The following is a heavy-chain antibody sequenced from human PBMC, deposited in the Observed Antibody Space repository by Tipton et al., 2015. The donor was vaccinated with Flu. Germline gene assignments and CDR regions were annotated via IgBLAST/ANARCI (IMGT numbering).Heavy chain of an antibody. CDR1: GGSISNYY. Sequence: TLSLTCTISGGSISNYYWSWIRQSPGNALEWIGYIFYSGSTDYNPSLKSRVTILVDTSKDQFSLKLSSLTAADSAVYFCARLAYGSGTYFFDYWGQGTLVTVSS. V-gene: IGHV4-59*08. J-gene: IGHJ4*02. CDR2: IFYSGST. CDR3: ARLAYGSGTYFFDY. D-gene: IGHD3-10*01.